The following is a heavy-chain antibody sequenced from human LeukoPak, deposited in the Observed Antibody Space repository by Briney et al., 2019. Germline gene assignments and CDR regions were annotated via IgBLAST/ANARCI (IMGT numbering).Heavy chain of an antibody. Sequence: PSQTLSLTCTVSRDSICVIGDWCGWIRQPPGKGLEWIGTIYHTRSTYYNPSLKSRVTISADTSKNQCSPKVSSVTDADTAVYYCAKRAYGVGFEYWGQGTLVTVSS. V-gene: IGHV4-39*01. CDR1: RDSICVIGDW. D-gene: IGHD4-17*01. CDR2: IYHTRST. CDR3: AKRAYGVGFEY. J-gene: IGHJ4*02.